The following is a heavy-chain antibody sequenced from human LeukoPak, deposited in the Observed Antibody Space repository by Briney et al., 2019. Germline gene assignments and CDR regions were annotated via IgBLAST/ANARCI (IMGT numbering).Heavy chain of an antibody. CDR3: ARVHRTGSGSYYMRGWFDP. CDR1: GYTFTSYG. D-gene: IGHD3-10*01. CDR2: ISAYNGNT. J-gene: IGHJ5*02. Sequence: ASVKVSCKASGYTFTSYGISWVRQAPGQGLEWMGWISAYNGNTNYAQKLQGRVTMNTDTSTSTAYMELRSLRSDDTAVYYCARVHRTGSGSYYMRGWFDPWGQGTLVTVSS. V-gene: IGHV1-18*01.